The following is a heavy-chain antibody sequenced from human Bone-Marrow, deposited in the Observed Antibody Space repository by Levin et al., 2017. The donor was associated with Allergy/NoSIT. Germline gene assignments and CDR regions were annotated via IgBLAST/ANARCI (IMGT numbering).Heavy chain of an antibody. J-gene: IGHJ4*02. V-gene: IGHV2-5*02. CDR2: IYWDDDK. CDR3: AHSTQYSSSWYGLGYYFDY. D-gene: IGHD6-13*01. CDR1: GFSLSTSGVG. Sequence: GSGPTLVKPTQTLSLTCTFSGFSLSTSGVGVGWIRQPPGQAMEWLAVIYWDDDKRYSPSLNSRLTITKDTSRNQVVLTMTNMDPVDTATYYCAHSTQYSSSWYGLGYYFDYWGRGMLVTVSS.